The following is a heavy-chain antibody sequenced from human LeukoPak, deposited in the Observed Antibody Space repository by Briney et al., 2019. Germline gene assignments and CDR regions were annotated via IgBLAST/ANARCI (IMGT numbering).Heavy chain of an antibody. CDR2: VKQDGVEK. CDR3: AKALGDPPS. V-gene: IGHV3-7*03. CDR1: GFTFSNYW. Sequence: GGSLRLSCAASGFTFSNYWMSWARLAPGKGLEWVAHVKQDGVEKYYVDSVKGRFIISRDNTKNSLYLQMNSLRAEDAAVYYCAKALGDPPSWGQGTLVTVSS. D-gene: IGHD4-17*01. J-gene: IGHJ4*02.